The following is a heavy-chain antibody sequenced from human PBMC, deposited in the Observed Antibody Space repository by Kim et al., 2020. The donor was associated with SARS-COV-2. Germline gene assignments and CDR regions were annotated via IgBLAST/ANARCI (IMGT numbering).Heavy chain of an antibody. D-gene: IGHD6-19*01. CDR3: ARADRNGWYDDY. J-gene: IGHJ4*02. CDR1: GFTFGNYG. CDR2: INWNGGST. V-gene: IGHV3-20*01. Sequence: GGSLRLSCAASGFTFGNYGMTWVRQVPGKGLEWVSGINWNGGSTGYGDSVKGRFTISRDNAKNSLYLQMNSLRVEDTAFYHCARADRNGWYDDYWGQGTLVTVSS.